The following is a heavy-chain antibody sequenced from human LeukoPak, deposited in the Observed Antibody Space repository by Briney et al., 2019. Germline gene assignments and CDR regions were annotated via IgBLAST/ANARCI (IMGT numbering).Heavy chain of an antibody. J-gene: IGHJ4*02. CDR1: GGSISSGSYY. CDR2: IYTSGST. D-gene: IGHD3-9*01. V-gene: IGHV4-61*02. Sequence: PSQTLSLTCTVSGGSISSGSYYWSWIRQPAGKGLEWIGRIYTSGSTNYNPSLKSRVTISVDTSKNQFSLKLSSVTAADTAVYYCARELEILTGYYDYWGQGTLVTVSS. CDR3: ARELEILTGYYDY.